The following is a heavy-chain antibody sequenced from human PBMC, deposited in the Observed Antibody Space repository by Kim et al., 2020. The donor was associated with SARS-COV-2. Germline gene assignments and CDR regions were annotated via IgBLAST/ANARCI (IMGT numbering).Heavy chain of an antibody. Sequence: IRSESKGATTEYAASVKGRFTISRDDSKSIAYLQMNSLKTEDTAVYYCSRVVGYWRQGFLVTV. J-gene: IGHJ4*02. CDR3: SRVVGY. V-gene: IGHV3-49*02. CDR2: IRSESKGATT.